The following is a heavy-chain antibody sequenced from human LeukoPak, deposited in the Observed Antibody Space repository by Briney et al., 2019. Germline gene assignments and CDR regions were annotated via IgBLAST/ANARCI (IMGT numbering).Heavy chain of an antibody. V-gene: IGHV4-30-2*01. Sequence: SETLSLTCTVSGGSISSGGYYWSWIRQPPGKGLEWIGYIYHSGSTYYNPSLKSRVTISVDRSKNQFSLKLTSVTAADTAVYYCAGYSYGWVDYWGQGTLVTVSS. J-gene: IGHJ4*02. CDR3: AGYSYGWVDY. D-gene: IGHD5-18*01. CDR1: GGSISSGGYY. CDR2: IYHSGST.